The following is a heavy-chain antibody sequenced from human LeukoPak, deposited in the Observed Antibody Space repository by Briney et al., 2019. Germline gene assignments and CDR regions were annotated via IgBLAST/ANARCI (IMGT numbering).Heavy chain of an antibody. CDR2: IYYSGST. J-gene: IGHJ4*02. CDR1: GGSISSYY. D-gene: IGHD3-22*01. V-gene: IGHV4-59*08. Sequence: SETLSLTCTVSGGSISSYYWSWIRQPPGKGLEWIGYIYYSGSTNYNPSLKSRVTISVDTSKNQFSLKLSSVTAADTAVYYCARQDHSSAYYFDYWGQGTLVTVSS. CDR3: ARQDHSSAYYFDY.